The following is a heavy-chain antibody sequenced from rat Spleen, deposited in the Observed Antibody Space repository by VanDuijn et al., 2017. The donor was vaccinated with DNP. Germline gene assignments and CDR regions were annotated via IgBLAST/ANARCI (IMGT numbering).Heavy chain of an antibody. D-gene: IGHD1-11*01. Sequence: EVQLVESGGGLVQPGRSLKLSCAASGFTFSSYWMYWIRQAPGKGLEWVASISTSGEYTHYRDSVKGRFTISRDNAKNSQYLQMDSLRSEDTATYYCATGVCGGYEDWFAYWGQGTLVTVSS. CDR3: ATGVCGGYEDWFAY. V-gene: IGHV5S13*01. J-gene: IGHJ3*01. CDR2: ISTSGEYT. CDR1: GFTFSSYW.